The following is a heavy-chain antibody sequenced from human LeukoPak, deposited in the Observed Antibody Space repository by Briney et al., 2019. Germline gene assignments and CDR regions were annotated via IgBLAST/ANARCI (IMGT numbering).Heavy chain of an antibody. D-gene: IGHD6-25*01. CDR3: ARLGGRLGPPGY. CDR2: IKQDGSEK. Sequence: PGGSLRLSCAASGFTFSSYWKSWVRQAPGKGLEWVANIKQDGSEKYYVDSVKGRFTISRDNAKNLLYLQMNSLRAEDTAVYYCARLGGRLGPPGYWGQGTLVTVSS. CDR1: GFTFSSYW. V-gene: IGHV3-7*01. J-gene: IGHJ4*02.